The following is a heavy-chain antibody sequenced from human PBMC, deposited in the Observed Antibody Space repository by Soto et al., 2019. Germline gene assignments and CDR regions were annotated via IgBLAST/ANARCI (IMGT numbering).Heavy chain of an antibody. CDR2: ISYDGSNK. V-gene: IGHV3-30*18. CDR3: AKDWDIVVVTAIRYGMDV. D-gene: IGHD2-21*02. Sequence: QVQLVESGGGVVQPGRSLRLSCAASGFTFSSYGMHWVRQAPGKGLEWVAVISYDGSNKYYADSVKGRFTISRDNSKTTLYLQMNRLTAADTGVYYCAKDWDIVVVTAIRYGMDVWGQGTTVTVSS. J-gene: IGHJ6*02. CDR1: GFTFSSYG.